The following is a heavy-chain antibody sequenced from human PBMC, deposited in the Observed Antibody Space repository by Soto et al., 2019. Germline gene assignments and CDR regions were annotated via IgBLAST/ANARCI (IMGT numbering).Heavy chain of an antibody. CDR2: IYHSEST. CDR3: ARGRNYYYDSSGYSNWFDP. CDR1: GGSISSGGYS. J-gene: IGHJ5*02. D-gene: IGHD3-22*01. V-gene: IGHV4-30-2*01. Sequence: TLSLTCAVSGGSISSGGYSWSWIRQPPGKGLEWIGYIYHSESTYYNPSLKSRVTISVDRSKNQFSLKLSSVTAADTAVYYCARGRNYYYDSSGYSNWFDPWGQGTLVTVSS.